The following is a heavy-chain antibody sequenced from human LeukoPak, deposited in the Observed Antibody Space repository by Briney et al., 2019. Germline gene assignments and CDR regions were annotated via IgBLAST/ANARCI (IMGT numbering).Heavy chain of an antibody. Sequence: ASVKVSCKASGYTFTSYAMNWVRQAPGQGLEWMGWINTNTGNPTYAQGFTGRFVFSLDTSVSTAYLQISSLKAEDTAVYYCARDRFVTMVRGVTLNWFDPWGQGTLVTVSS. D-gene: IGHD3-10*01. CDR1: GYTFTSYA. CDR3: ARDRFVTMVRGVTLNWFDP. CDR2: INTNTGNP. J-gene: IGHJ5*02. V-gene: IGHV7-4-1*02.